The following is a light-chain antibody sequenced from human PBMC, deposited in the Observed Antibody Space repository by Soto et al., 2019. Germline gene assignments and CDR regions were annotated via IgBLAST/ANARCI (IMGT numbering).Light chain of an antibody. CDR1: QSVSTY. CDR3: QHRSNWPT. Sequence: IVLTQSPATLSLSPGERATLSCRASQSVSTYLAWYQQKGGQAPRLLIYDASSRATGIPARFSGSGSGTDFTLTISSLEPEDFAIYYCQHRSNWPTFGQGTRLEIK. J-gene: IGKJ5*01. CDR2: DAS. V-gene: IGKV3-11*01.